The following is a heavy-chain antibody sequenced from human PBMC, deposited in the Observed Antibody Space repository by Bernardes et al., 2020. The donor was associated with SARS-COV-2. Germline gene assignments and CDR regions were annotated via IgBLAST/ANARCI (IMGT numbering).Heavy chain of an antibody. J-gene: IGHJ6*02. D-gene: IGHD3-10*01. Sequence: ASVKVSCMASGYTFTSYDINWVRQATGQGLEWMGWMNPNSGNTGYAQKFQGRVTMTRNTSISTAYMELSSLRSEDTAVYYCARRRVTMVRGVIILHYYYGMDVWGQGTTVTVSS. CDR1: GYTFTSYD. CDR2: MNPNSGNT. V-gene: IGHV1-8*01. CDR3: ARRRVTMVRGVIILHYYYGMDV.